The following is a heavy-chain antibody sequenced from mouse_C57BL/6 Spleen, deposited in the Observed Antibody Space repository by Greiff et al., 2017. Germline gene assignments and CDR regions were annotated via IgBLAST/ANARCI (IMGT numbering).Heavy chain of an antibody. CDR1: GYTFTNYW. Sequence: VQLQQSGAELVRPGTSVKMSCKASGYTFTNYWIGWAKQRPGHGLEWIGDIYPGGGYTNYNEKFKGKATLTADNSSSTAYMQFSSLTSEDSAIYYCARGRVSSRYAMDYWGQGTSVTVSS. CDR2: IYPGGGYT. J-gene: IGHJ4*01. D-gene: IGHD1-1*01. V-gene: IGHV1-63*01. CDR3: ARGRVSSRYAMDY.